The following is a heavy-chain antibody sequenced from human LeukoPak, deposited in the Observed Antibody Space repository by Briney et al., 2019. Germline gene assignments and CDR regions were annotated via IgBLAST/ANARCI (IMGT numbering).Heavy chain of an antibody. Sequence: PGRSLRLSCAASAFTFSSYGMHWVRRAPGKGLEWVAVISYDGSDKYYADSVKGRFTISRDNSKNTLYLQMNSLRADDTAVYYCAKDISGGDCPDYWGQGTLVAVSP. J-gene: IGHJ4*02. CDR1: AFTFSSYG. V-gene: IGHV3-30*18. CDR3: AKDISGGDCPDY. D-gene: IGHD2-21*02. CDR2: ISYDGSDK.